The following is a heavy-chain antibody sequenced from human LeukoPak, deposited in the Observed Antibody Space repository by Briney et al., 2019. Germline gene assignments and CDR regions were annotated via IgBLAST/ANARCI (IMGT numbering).Heavy chain of an antibody. V-gene: IGHV4-30-2*01. D-gene: IGHD3-10*01. J-gene: IGHJ4*02. CDR3: ARGYGSGSYYDGKTYFFDY. Sequence: KPSETLSLTCAVSGGSISSGGYSWSWIRQPPGKGLEWIGYIYHSGSTYYNPSLKSRLTMSVDTSENKFSLKLASVTAADTAVYYCARGYGSGSYYDGKTYFFDYWGQGTLVTVSA. CDR1: GGSISSGGYS. CDR2: IYHSGST.